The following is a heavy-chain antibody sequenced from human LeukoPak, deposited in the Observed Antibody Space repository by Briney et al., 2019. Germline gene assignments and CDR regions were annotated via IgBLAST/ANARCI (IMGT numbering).Heavy chain of an antibody. CDR2: ISAYSGNT. J-gene: IGHJ4*02. Sequence: ASVKVSCKASGYTFTSYGISWVRQAPGQGLEWMGWISAYSGNTNYAQKLQGRVTMTTDTSTSTAYMELRSLRSDDTAVYYCARDQIFYDYVWGSYRPRSSFDYWGQGTLVTVSS. D-gene: IGHD3-16*02. CDR3: ARDQIFYDYVWGSYRPRSSFDY. CDR1: GYTFTSYG. V-gene: IGHV1-18*01.